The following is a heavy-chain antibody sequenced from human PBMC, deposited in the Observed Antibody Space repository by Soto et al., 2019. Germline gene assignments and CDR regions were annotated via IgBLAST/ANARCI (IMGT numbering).Heavy chain of an antibody. J-gene: IGHJ6*02. Sequence: SETLSLTCAVDGGSFSGYYWRWIRQHPGKGLEWIGEINHSGSTNYNPSLKSRVTISVDTSKNQFSLKLSSVTAADTAVYYCARLREQLVRYYGMDVWGQGTTVTVS. V-gene: IGHV4-34*01. CDR3: ARLREQLVRYYGMDV. D-gene: IGHD6-13*01. CDR1: GGSFSGYY. CDR2: INHSGST.